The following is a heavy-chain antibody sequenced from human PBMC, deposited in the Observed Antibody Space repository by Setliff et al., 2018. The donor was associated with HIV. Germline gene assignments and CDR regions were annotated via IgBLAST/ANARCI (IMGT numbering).Heavy chain of an antibody. J-gene: IGHJ6*03. D-gene: IGHD2-15*01. CDR1: GYAFNSYT. CDR2: INPNSDNT. CDR3: ARIGRTPYYYYYMDV. Sequence: ASVKVSCKASGYAFNSYTLNWVRQATGRGPEWMGWINPNSDNTAYAQKFQGRLTMTRNTSTCTVYMELSSLRSEDTAVYYCARIGRTPYYYYYMDVWGKGTTVTVSS. V-gene: IGHV1-8*01.